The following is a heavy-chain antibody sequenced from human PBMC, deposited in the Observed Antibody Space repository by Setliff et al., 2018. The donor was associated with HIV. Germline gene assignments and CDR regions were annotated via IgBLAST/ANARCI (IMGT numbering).Heavy chain of an antibody. D-gene: IGHD3-22*01. Sequence: LSLTCSVSGASISSYYWSWIRQPPGKGLEWIGYISPTGNTNYNPSLKSRVTISTDTSKNQFSLNVRSVTAADTAIYYCARVLYDSGGFFTTAGPLSLDLWGRGTLVTVSS. CDR1: GASISSYY. CDR3: ARVLYDSGGFFTTAGPLSLDL. CDR2: ISPTGNT. V-gene: IGHV4-59*01. J-gene: IGHJ2*01.